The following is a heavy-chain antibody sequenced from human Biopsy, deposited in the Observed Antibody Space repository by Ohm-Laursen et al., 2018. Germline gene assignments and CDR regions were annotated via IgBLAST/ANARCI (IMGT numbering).Heavy chain of an antibody. CDR2: ISYTGYT. Sequence: SGTLSLTCTVSGGSFTGHYWSWIRQPPGKGLEWIGHISYTGYTSYNASLKSRFTISVDTSRNHFSLRLSSLTAADTAVYYCARGSNDFGGLYFPRWGQGTLLTVSS. D-gene: IGHD4-23*01. CDR3: ARGSNDFGGLYFPR. J-gene: IGHJ4*02. V-gene: IGHV4-59*11. CDR1: GGSFTGHY.